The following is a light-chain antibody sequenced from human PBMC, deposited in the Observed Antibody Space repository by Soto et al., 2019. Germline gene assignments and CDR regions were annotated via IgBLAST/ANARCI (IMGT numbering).Light chain of an antibody. CDR3: CAFARSTTFYV. CDR2: EGS. V-gene: IGLV2-23*01. CDR1: SSDGGSSNF. Sequence: LTQPASVSASPGQSITISCTGTSSDGGSSNFVSWYQQHPGKAPKLIIYEGSRRPSGVSGRFSGSKSGNTASLTISWLQADDEADYYCCAFARSTTFYVFGTGTKVTVL. J-gene: IGLJ1*01.